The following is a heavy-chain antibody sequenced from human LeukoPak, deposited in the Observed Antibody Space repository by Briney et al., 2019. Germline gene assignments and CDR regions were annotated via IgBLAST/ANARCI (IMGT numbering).Heavy chain of an antibody. Sequence: PSQTLSLACTVSGGSISSYYWSWIRQPPGKGLEWIGYIYYSGITNYNPSLKSRVTISVDTSKNQFSLKLSSVTAADTAVYYCAREAQLFDSDYYGMDVWGQGTTVTVSS. CDR3: AREAQLFDSDYYGMDV. J-gene: IGHJ6*02. V-gene: IGHV4-59*01. CDR1: GGSISSYY. D-gene: IGHD6-6*01. CDR2: IYYSGIT.